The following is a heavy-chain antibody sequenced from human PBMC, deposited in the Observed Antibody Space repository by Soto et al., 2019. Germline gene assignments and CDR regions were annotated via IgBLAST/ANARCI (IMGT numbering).Heavy chain of an antibody. CDR3: AGGSDVGPAFDI. J-gene: IGHJ3*02. CDR1: GGSISSGGYS. Sequence: QVQLQESGPGLVKPSQTLSLTCTVSGGSISSGGYSWSWIRQHPGKGLEWIGYIYYSGSTYYNPSLKSRVTKSVDTSKNQFSLKLSSVTAADTAVYYCAGGSDVGPAFDIWGQGTMVTVSS. V-gene: IGHV4-31*03. D-gene: IGHD5-12*01. CDR2: IYYSGST.